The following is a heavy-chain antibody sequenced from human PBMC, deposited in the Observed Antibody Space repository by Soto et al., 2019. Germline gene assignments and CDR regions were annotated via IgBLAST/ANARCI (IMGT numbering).Heavy chain of an antibody. CDR1: GGSISSGGYY. D-gene: IGHD5-18*01. V-gene: IGHV4-31*03. CDR3: ARSPAMVSGNWFDP. Sequence: SETLSLTCTVSGGSISSGGYYWSWIRQHPGKGLEWIGYIYYSGSTYYNPSLKSRVTISVDTSKNQFSLKLSSVTAADTAVYYCARSPAMVSGNWFDPWGQGTLVTSPQ. J-gene: IGHJ5*02. CDR2: IYYSGST.